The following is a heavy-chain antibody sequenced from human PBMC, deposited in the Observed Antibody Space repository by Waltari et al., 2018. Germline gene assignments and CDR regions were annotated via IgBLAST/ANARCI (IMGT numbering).Heavy chain of an antibody. Sequence: QVQLQESGPGLVKPSQTLSLTCTVSGGSISSGSYYWRWIRQPAGKGLEWIGRIYTSGSTNYNPSLKSRVTISVDTSKNQFSLKLSSVTAADTAVYYCARSHSGNYRNFDYWGQGTLVTVSS. CDR1: GGSISSGSYY. J-gene: IGHJ4*02. CDR3: ARSHSGNYRNFDY. D-gene: IGHD1-26*01. CDR2: IYTSGST. V-gene: IGHV4-61*02.